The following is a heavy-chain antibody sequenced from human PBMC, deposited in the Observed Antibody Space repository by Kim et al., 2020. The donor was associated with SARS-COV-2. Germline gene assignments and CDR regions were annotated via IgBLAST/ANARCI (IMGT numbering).Heavy chain of an antibody. D-gene: IGHD3-10*01. J-gene: IGHJ4*02. Sequence: KGRFTIARDNSKNTLYLQMNRVRAEDKAVYYCAKDRGDYYGSGSYFFPDYWGQGTLVTVSS. V-gene: IGHV3-33*06. CDR3: AKDRGDYYGSGSYFFPDY.